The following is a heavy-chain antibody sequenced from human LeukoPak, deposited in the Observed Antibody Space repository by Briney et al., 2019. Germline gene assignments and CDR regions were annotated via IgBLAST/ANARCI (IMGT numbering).Heavy chain of an antibody. CDR3: AKDSTILYYYDNPDY. D-gene: IGHD3-22*01. CDR2: ISGSGNGT. Sequence: TGGSPRLSCTASGFTFRTYAMNWVRQAPGKGLEWLSGISGSGNGTYYADSVKGRFTISRDNSKNTLYLQMNSLRAEDTAVYYCAKDSTILYYYDNPDYWGQGTLVTVSS. CDR1: GFTFRTYA. V-gene: IGHV3-NL1*01. J-gene: IGHJ4*02.